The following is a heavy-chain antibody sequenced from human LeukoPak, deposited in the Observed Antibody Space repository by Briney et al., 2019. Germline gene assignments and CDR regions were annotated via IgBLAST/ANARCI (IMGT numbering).Heavy chain of an antibody. J-gene: IGHJ5*02. CDR1: GGSISSSGYY. D-gene: IGHD1-1*01. CDR3: ARRRYGEDWFAP. Sequence: SETPSLICAVSGGSISSSGYYWGWLRPPPGKGLEWIGSLYYSGNNYYNPSLKRRVTISVDATKNQFSLKLSSVTAADTAVYYCARRRYGEDWFAPWGQGTLATVSS. V-gene: IGHV4-39*01. CDR2: LYYSGNN.